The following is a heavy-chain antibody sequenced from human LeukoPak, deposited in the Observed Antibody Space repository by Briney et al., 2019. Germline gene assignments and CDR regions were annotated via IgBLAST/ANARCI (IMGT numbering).Heavy chain of an antibody. V-gene: IGHV1-2*02. J-gene: IGHJ4*02. CDR1: GYTFTGYY. D-gene: IGHD2-2*01. CDR2: INPNGGGT. CDR3: ARRHIVVVPAAMDY. Sequence: ASVKVSCKASGYTFTGYYMHWVRQAPGQGLEWMGWINPNGGGTNYAQKFQGRVTMTRDTSISTAYMELSRLRSDDTAVYYCARRHIVVVPAAMDYWGQGTLVTVSS.